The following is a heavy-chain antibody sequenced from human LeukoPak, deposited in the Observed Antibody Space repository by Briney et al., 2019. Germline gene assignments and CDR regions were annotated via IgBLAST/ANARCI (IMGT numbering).Heavy chain of an antibody. CDR3: ARGYCSGGSCISFDY. V-gene: IGHV1-2*02. CDR2: INPNSGGT. J-gene: IGHJ4*02. CDR1: GYTFTGYY. Sequence: SVKVPCKASGYTFTGYYMHWVRQAPGQGLEWMGWINPNSGGTNYAQKFQGRVTMTRDTSISTAYMELSRLRSDDTAVYYCARGYCSGGSCISFDYWGQGTLVTVSS. D-gene: IGHD2-15*01.